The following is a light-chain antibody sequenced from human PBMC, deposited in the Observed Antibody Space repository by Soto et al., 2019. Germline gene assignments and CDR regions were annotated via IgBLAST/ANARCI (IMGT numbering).Light chain of an antibody. CDR1: TSNIGAPYD. CDR2: GDN. J-gene: IGLJ2*01. Sequence: QSVLTQPPSVSGAPGQRVSISCTGSTSNIGAPYDVHWYQHLPGTAPKLLIYGDNNRPSGVPDRFSGSKSGTSASLAITRLQAEDEADYYCTSYAGGNTVIFGGGTQLTVL. V-gene: IGLV1-40*01. CDR3: TSYAGGNTVI.